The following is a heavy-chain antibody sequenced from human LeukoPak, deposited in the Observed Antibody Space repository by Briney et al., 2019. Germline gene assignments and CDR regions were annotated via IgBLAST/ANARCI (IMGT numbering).Heavy chain of an antibody. CDR1: GFTFSSYS. CDR3: ARGYCSGGSCYVSPLGY. Sequence: PGGSLRLSCAASGFTFSSYSMNWVRQAPGKGLEWVSSISSSSSYIYYADSVKGRFTISRDNAKNSLYLQMNSLRAEDTAVYYCARGYCSGGSCYVSPLGYWGQGTLVTVSS. D-gene: IGHD2-15*01. J-gene: IGHJ4*02. CDR2: ISSSSSYI. V-gene: IGHV3-21*01.